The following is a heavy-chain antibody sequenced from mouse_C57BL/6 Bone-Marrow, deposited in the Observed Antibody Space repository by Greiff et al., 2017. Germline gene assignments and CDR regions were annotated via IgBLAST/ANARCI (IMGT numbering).Heavy chain of an antibody. V-gene: IGHV1-64*01. J-gene: IGHJ4*01. CDR3: ARRGQLPPDYAMDY. CDR1: GYTFTSYW. CDR2: IHPNSGST. Sequence: VQLQQPGAELVKPWASVKLSCKASGYTFTSYWMHWVKQRPGQGLEWIGMIHPNSGSTNYNEKFKSKATLTVDKSSSTAYMQLSSLTSEDSAVYYCARRGQLPPDYAMDYWGQGTSVTVSS. D-gene: IGHD3-1*01.